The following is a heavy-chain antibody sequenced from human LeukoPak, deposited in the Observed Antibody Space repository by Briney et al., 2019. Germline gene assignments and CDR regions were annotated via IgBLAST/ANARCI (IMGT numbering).Heavy chain of an antibody. J-gene: IGHJ5*02. CDR3: ARDRFAAAGNWFDL. V-gene: IGHV1-2*02. Sequence: ASVKVSCKASGYTFTGYYMHWVRQAPGQGLEWMGWINPNSGGTNYAQKFQGRVTMTRDTSISTAYMELSRLRSDDTAVYYCARDRFAAAGNWFDLWGQGTLVTVSS. CDR1: GYTFTGYY. D-gene: IGHD6-13*01. CDR2: INPNSGGT.